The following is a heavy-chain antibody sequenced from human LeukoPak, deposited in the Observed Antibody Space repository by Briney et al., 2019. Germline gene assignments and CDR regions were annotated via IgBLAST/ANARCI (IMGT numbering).Heavy chain of an antibody. CDR3: AREGITMVRGRYYYYYMDV. CDR2: MYYSGST. Sequence: SETLSLTCTVSGGSIRSYYWSWIRQPPGKGLEWIGYMYYSGSTNYNPSLKSRVTISVDTSKNQFSLKLSSVTAADTAVYYCAREGITMVRGRYYYYYMDVWGKGTTVTVFS. V-gene: IGHV4-59*01. D-gene: IGHD3-10*01. CDR1: GGSIRSYY. J-gene: IGHJ6*03.